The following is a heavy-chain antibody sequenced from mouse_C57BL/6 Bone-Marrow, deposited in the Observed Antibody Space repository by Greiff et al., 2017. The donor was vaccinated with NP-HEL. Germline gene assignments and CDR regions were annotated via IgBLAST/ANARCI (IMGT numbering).Heavy chain of an antibody. J-gene: IGHJ3*01. Sequence: VQVVESGAELAKPGASVKLSCKASGYTFTSYWMHWVKQRPGQGLEWIGYINPSSGYTKYNQKFKDKATLTADKSSSTAYMQLSSLTYEDSAVYYCASDYYGSSGAYWGQGTLVTVSA. D-gene: IGHD1-1*01. CDR2: INPSSGYT. CDR1: GYTFTSYW. CDR3: ASDYYGSSGAY. V-gene: IGHV1-7*01.